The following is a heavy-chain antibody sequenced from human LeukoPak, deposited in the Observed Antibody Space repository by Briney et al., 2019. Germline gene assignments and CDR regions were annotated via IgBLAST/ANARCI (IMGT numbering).Heavy chain of an antibody. J-gene: IGHJ3*02. D-gene: IGHD1-26*01. CDR1: GFSFDTFT. V-gene: IGHV3-21*01. CDR2: ISSGGTYT. Sequence: GGSLRLSCAASGFSFDTFTMDWVRQAPGKGLEWVSSISSGGTYTEYADSVKGRFTISRDNDRRTLFLQMSSLRAEDTAVYYCAKVSGAMDAFDIWGQGTMVTVSS. CDR3: AKVSGAMDAFDI.